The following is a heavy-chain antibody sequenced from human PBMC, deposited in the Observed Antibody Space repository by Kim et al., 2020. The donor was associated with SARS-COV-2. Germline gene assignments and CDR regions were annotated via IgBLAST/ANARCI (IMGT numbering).Heavy chain of an antibody. V-gene: IGHV4-59*13. D-gene: IGHD3-10*01. Sequence: SETLSLTCTVSGGSISSYYWSWIRQPPGKGLEWIGYIYYSGSTNYNPSLKSRVTISVDTSKNQFSLKLSSVTAADTAVYYCARGYGTSPKGFTWFGEETYGMDVWGQGTTVTVSS. CDR3: ARGYGTSPKGFTWFGEETYGMDV. CDR1: GGSISSYY. J-gene: IGHJ6*02. CDR2: IYYSGST.